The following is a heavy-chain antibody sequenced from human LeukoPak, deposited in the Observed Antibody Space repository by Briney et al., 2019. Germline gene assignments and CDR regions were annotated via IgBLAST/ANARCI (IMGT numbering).Heavy chain of an antibody. Sequence: GGCVRVSCAASGFSFSSYAVHGVRQAPGREVEWVAVLSNDGSNEYCADSVKGRFTISRDNSKNTLYLQTNSLRAEDTAVYYCARDGGVTGTNWFDRWGQGTMVTVSS. J-gene: IGHJ5*02. D-gene: IGHD1/OR15-1a*01. CDR1: GFSFSSYA. CDR3: ARDGGVTGTNWFDR. CDR2: LSNDGSNE. V-gene: IGHV3-30-3*01.